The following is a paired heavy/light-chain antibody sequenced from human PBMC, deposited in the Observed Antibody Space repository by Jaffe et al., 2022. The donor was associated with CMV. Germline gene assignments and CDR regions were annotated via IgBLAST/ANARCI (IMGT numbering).Heavy chain of an antibody. CDR3: AREVYDSGGYSRVDY. D-gene: IGHD3-22*01. Sequence: QVQLVQSGAEVKKPGASVTVSCKGSGYTFTSYYLHWVRQAPGQGLEWMGMFNPGGGSRSYAQNFQGRVTMTSDTSTSTVYMELSSLRSEDTAVYFCAREVYDSGGYSRVDYWGQGTLVTVSS. V-gene: IGHV1-46*01. CDR2: FNPGGGSR. CDR1: GYTFTSYY. J-gene: IGHJ4*02.
Light chain of an antibody. CDR2: WAS. J-gene: IGKJ1*01. CDR3: QQYYNTPWT. Sequence: DIVMTQSPDSLAVSLGERATINCKSSQNVFYSSNNKNYLAWYQQKPGQPPKLLIYWASTRESGVPDRFSGSGSGTDFTLTISSLQAEDVAVYFCQQYYNTPWTFGRGTKVEIK. V-gene: IGKV4-1*01. CDR1: QNVFYSSNNKNY.